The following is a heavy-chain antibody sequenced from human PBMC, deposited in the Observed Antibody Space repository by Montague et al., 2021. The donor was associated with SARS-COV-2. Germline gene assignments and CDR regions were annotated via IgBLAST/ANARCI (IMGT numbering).Heavy chain of an antibody. CDR3: AGRDGYKQTMDY. V-gene: IGHV4-61*01. Sequence: SETLSLTCTVSGGSVSSVSYYWSWLRQPPGQGLEWIGYMYDSGITHYSRGITHSNPSLRSRVSISVDLSVNPFILTLISVSAADTAGYYCAGRDGYKQTMDYWGQGTLVTVSS. CDR1: GGSVSSVSYY. J-gene: IGHJ4*02. D-gene: IGHD5-24*01. CDR2: MYDSGIT.